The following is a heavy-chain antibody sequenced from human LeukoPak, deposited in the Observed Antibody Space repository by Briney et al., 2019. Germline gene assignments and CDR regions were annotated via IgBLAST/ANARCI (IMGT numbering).Heavy chain of an antibody. CDR3: ARAPVVPAAIYYYYYMDV. V-gene: IGHV3-66*01. CDR1: GFTVSSNY. D-gene: IGHD2-2*01. CDR2: IYSGGST. Sequence: PGGSLRLSCAASGFTVSSNYMSWVRQAPGKGLEWVSVIYSGGSTYYADSVKGRFTISRDNSKNTLYLQMNSLRAEDTAVYYCARAPVVPAAIYYYYYMDVWGKGTTVTVSS. J-gene: IGHJ6*03.